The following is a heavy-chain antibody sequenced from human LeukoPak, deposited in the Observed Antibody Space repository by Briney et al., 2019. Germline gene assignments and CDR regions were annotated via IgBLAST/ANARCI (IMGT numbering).Heavy chain of an antibody. CDR1: GFTFSSYW. D-gene: IGHD3-10*01. CDR2: INSDGSST. V-gene: IGHV3-74*01. CDR3: ATGRVPPGGSYSDPINWFDP. Sequence: PGGSLRLSCAASGFTFSSYWMHWVRQAPGKGLVWVSRINSDGSSTSYADSVKGRFTISRDNAKNTLYLQMNSLRAEDTAVYYCATGRVPPGGSYSDPINWFDPWGPGTLVTVSS. J-gene: IGHJ5*02.